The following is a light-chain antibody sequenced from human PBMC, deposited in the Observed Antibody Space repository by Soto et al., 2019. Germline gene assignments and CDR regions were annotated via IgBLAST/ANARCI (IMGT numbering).Light chain of an antibody. CDR3: QQSYTTPPT. Sequence: DIQMTQSPSSLSASVGDGVTITCRASQTIGKSLNWYHQKPGKAPTLLIYAASNLQSGVPSRFSGSGSGTEFTLTISSLQSEDFATYYCQQSYTTPPTFGGGTKVDIK. CDR1: QTIGKS. V-gene: IGKV1-39*01. J-gene: IGKJ4*01. CDR2: AAS.